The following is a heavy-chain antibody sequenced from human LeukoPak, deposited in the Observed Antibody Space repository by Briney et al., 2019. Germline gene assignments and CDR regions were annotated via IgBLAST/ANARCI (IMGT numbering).Heavy chain of an antibody. CDR2: IYYSGST. D-gene: IGHD3-22*01. Sequence: PSETLSLTCTVSGGSISSYYWSWIRQPPGKGLEWIGYIYYSGSTNYNPSLRSRVTTSVDTSKNQFSLDLRSVTAADTAVYYCARGPHYHDSSGYSPSYSYAMDVWGQGTTVTVSS. J-gene: IGHJ6*02. V-gene: IGHV4-59*01. CDR1: GGSISSYY. CDR3: ARGPHYHDSSGYSPSYSYAMDV.